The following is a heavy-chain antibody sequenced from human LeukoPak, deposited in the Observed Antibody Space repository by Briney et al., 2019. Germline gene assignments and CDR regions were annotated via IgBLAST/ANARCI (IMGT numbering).Heavy chain of an antibody. Sequence: SVKVSCKASGGTFSSYAISWVRQAPGQGLEWMGGIIPIFGTANYAQKFQGRVTITADESTSTAYMELSSLRSEDTAVYYCARGGYCSGGSCYSGDYWGQGTLVTVSS. CDR1: GGTFSSYA. D-gene: IGHD2-15*01. J-gene: IGHJ4*02. V-gene: IGHV1-69*01. CDR2: IIPIFGTA. CDR3: ARGGYCSGGSCYSGDY.